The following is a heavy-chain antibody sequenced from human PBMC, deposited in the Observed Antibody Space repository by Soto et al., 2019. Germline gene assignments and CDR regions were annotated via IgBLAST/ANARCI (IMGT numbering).Heavy chain of an antibody. CDR1: GYSLTDLS. J-gene: IGHJ3*02. Sequence: ASVKVSCKVSGYSLTDLSIHWVRQGRGKGLEWMGGFDPENVETIYAQKFQGRLTMTEDTSTDTAYMELTSLRSEDTAVYYCAAIRYYASASDIWGQGTMVTVSS. CDR2: FDPENVET. D-gene: IGHD3-16*01. V-gene: IGHV1-24*01. CDR3: AAIRYYASASDI.